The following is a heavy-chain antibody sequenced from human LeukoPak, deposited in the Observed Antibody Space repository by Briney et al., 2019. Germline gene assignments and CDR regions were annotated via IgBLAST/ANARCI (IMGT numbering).Heavy chain of an antibody. Sequence: PGGSLRLSCAASGFTFSSYAMSWVRQAPGKGLEWVSAISGSGGSTYYADSVKGRFTISRDNSKNTLYLQMNSLRAEDTAVYYCAKDHREYCSSTSCYRDVWGQGTTVTVSS. CDR2: ISGSGGST. CDR3: AKDHREYCSSTSCYRDV. D-gene: IGHD2-2*01. CDR1: GFTFSSYA. J-gene: IGHJ6*02. V-gene: IGHV3-23*01.